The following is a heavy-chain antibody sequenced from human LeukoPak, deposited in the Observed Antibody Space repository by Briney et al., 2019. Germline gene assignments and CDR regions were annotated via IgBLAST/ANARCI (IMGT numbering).Heavy chain of an antibody. D-gene: IGHD2-15*01. V-gene: IGHV1-58*02. Sequence: SVKVSCKASGFTFSTSAMQWVRQARGQRLEWIGWIAVGRGNTNYAQKFQERVTITRDMSTSTAYMELSSLRSEDTAVYYCAADYCSGGSCQFDYWGQGTLVTVSS. CDR1: GFTFSTSA. CDR2: IAVGRGNT. CDR3: AADYCSGGSCQFDY. J-gene: IGHJ4*02.